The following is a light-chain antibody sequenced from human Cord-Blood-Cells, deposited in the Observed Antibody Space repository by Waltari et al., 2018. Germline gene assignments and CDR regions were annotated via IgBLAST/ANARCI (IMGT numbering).Light chain of an antibody. Sequence: EIVLPQSPGTLSLSPGERATLSCRASQSVSSSYLAWYQRKPGQAPRLLIYGASSRATRSPDRCSGSGSVTDFTLTISRLEPEDCAVYDCQQYGSSPTFGQGTKREIK. CDR2: GAS. J-gene: IGKJ2*01. CDR3: QQYGSSPT. V-gene: IGKV3-20*01. CDR1: QSVSSSY.